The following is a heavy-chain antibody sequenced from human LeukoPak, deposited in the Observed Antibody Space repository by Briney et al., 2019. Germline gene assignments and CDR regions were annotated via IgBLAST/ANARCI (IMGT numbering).Heavy chain of an antibody. J-gene: IGHJ4*02. V-gene: IGHV3-21*01. CDR1: GFTFSSYS. D-gene: IGHD1-26*01. CDR2: ISSSSSYI. CDR3: ARGKEGGSYYNY. Sequence: GGSLRLSCAASGFTFSSYSMNWVRQAPGKGLEWVSSISSSSSYIYYADSVKGRFTISRDNAKNSLYLQMNSLRAEDTAVYYCARGKEGGSYYNYWGQGTLVTVSS.